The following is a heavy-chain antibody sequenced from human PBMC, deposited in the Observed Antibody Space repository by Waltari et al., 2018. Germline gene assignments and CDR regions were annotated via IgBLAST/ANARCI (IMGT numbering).Heavy chain of an antibody. CDR3: AIQISGVVF. CDR2: INADGRAT. Sequence: EVQLVESGGGLVQPGGPLRLSCQPSVSTFSAYRMHWVRQAPVKGLVWVSLINADGRATLYADSVKCRFTMSRDNAKDTLYLQMDSLRGENTAVYYCAIQISGVVFWGQGTLVTVSS. V-gene: IGHV3-74*01. CDR1: VSTFSAYR. D-gene: IGHD3-3*01. J-gene: IGHJ4*02.